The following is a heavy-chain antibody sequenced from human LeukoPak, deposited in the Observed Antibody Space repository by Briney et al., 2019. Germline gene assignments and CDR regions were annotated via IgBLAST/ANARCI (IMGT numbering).Heavy chain of an antibody. CDR1: GFTFSSYG. Sequence: PGGSLRLSCAASGFTFSSYGMHWVRQAPGKGLEWVAFIRYDGSNKYYADSVKGRFTISRDNSKNTLYLQMNSLRAEDTAVYHCAKDPSPQAALHFDYWGQGTLVTVSS. V-gene: IGHV3-30*02. CDR2: IRYDGSNK. D-gene: IGHD2-15*01. J-gene: IGHJ4*02. CDR3: AKDPSPQAALHFDY.